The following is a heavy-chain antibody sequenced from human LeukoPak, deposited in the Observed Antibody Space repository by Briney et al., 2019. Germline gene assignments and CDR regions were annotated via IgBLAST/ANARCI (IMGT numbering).Heavy chain of an antibody. CDR3: AREQDDPPLGAFDI. J-gene: IGHJ3*02. Sequence: ASVKVSCKASGYTFTGYGISWVRQAPGQGLEWMGWISAYNGNTNYVQKLQGRVTMTTDTSTSTAYMELRSLRSDDTAVYYCAREQDDPPLGAFDIWGQGTMVTVSS. CDR2: ISAYNGNT. CDR1: GYTFTGYG. D-gene: IGHD3-3*01. V-gene: IGHV1-18*01.